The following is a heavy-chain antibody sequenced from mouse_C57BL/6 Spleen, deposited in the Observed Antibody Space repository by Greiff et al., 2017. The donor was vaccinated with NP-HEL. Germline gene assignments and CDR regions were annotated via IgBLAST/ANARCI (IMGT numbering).Heavy chain of an antibody. CDR3: ARAGYYGSTLYAMDY. Sequence: ESGPGLVKPSQSLSLTCSVTGYSITSGYYWNWIRQFPGNKLEWMGYISYDGSNNYNPSLKNRISITRDTSKNQFFLKLNSVTTEDTATYYCARAGYYGSTLYAMDYWGQGTSVTVSS. D-gene: IGHD1-1*01. J-gene: IGHJ4*01. V-gene: IGHV3-6*01. CDR2: ISYDGSN. CDR1: GYSITSGYY.